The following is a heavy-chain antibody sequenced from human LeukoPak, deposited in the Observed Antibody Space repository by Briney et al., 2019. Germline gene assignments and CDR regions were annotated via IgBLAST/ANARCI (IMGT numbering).Heavy chain of an antibody. Sequence: GGSLRLSCAASGFTFSSYSMSWVRQAPGTGLEWVSSSSSTSSYKYYADSVKGRFTLSRDSSKNTLYLQMNSLRADDTAVYYCAKWGDYDVLTGYYVSDFWGQGTLVTVAS. J-gene: IGHJ4*02. D-gene: IGHD3-9*01. V-gene: IGHV3-21*04. CDR1: GFTFSSYS. CDR3: AKWGDYDVLTGYYVSDF. CDR2: SSSTSSYK.